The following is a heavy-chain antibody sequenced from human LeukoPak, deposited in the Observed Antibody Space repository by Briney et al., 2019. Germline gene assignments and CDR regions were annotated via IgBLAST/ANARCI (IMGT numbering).Heavy chain of an antibody. CDR3: ARGAGYYDTIDY. CDR2: IYYSGST. V-gene: IGHV4-59*01. CDR1: GGSMSSYY. J-gene: IGHJ4*02. Sequence: SETLSLACTVSGGSMSSYYWSWIRQPPGKGLEWIGYIYYSGSTNYNPSLKSRVTISVDTSKNQFSLKLSSVTAADTAVYYCARGAGYYDTIDYWGQGTLVTVSS. D-gene: IGHD3-22*01.